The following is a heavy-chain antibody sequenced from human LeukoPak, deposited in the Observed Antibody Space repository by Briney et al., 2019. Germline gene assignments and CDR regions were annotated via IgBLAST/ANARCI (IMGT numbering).Heavy chain of an antibody. CDR1: GFTFSSYA. Sequence: PGGSLRLSCAASGFTFSSYAMHWVRQAPGKGLEWVAVISYDGSNKYYADSVKGRFTISRDNAKNSLYLQMNSLRAEDTAVYYCARAARGFPNSYCFDYWGQGTLVTVSS. CDR3: ARAARGFPNSYCFDY. D-gene: IGHD3-10*01. J-gene: IGHJ4*02. V-gene: IGHV3-30-3*01. CDR2: ISYDGSNK.